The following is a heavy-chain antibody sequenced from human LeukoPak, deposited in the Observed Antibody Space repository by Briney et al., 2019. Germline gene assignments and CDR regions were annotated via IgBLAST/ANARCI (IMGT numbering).Heavy chain of an antibody. Sequence: SETLSLTCTVSGGSISSYHWSWIRQPPGKGLEWIGYIYYSGSTNYNPSLKSRVTISVDTSKNQFSLKLSSVTAADTAVYYCARSIAKGYSYGFDYWGQGTLVIVSS. V-gene: IGHV4-59*01. J-gene: IGHJ4*02. CDR3: ARSIAKGYSYGFDY. D-gene: IGHD5-18*01. CDR2: IYYSGST. CDR1: GGSISSYH.